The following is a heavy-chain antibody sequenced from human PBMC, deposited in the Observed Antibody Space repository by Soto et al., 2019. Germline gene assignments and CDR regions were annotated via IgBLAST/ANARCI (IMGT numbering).Heavy chain of an antibody. V-gene: IGHV5-51*01. D-gene: IGHD3-22*01. CDR1: GYSFTSYW. CDR2: IYPGDSDT. CDR3: VRSYYDSSGYLLGYAPFDP. Sequence: PGESLKISCKGSGYSFTSYWIGWVRQMPGKGLEWMGIIYPGDSDTRYSPSFQGQVTISADKSISTAYLQWSSLKASDTAMYYCVRSYYDSSGYLLGYAPFDPWGQGTLVTVSS. J-gene: IGHJ5*02.